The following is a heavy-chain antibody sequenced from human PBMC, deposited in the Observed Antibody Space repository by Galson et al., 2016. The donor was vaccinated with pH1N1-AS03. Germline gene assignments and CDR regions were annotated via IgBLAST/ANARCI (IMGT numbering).Heavy chain of an antibody. CDR3: ARDIIEMAVVIPDSMDWGMDV. Sequence: SLRLSCAASGFNFSTHGVHWVRQAPGKGLEWVAMTWYDGSNKYYTDSVKGRFTISRDNFKNPVHLQMNSLRAEDTAVYYCARDIIEMAVVIPDSMDWGMDVWGQGTTVTVSS. J-gene: IGHJ6*02. CDR2: TWYDGSNK. V-gene: IGHV3-33*01. D-gene: IGHD2-2*01. CDR1: GFNFSTHG.